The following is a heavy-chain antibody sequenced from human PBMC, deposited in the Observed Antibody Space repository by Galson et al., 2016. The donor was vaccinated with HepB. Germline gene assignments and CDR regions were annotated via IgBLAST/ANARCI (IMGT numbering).Heavy chain of an antibody. CDR2: PYYRSKWYN. D-gene: IGHD6-19*01. V-gene: IGHV6-1*01. Sequence: CAISGDSVSSTSAAWNWVRQSPSRGLEWLGRPYYRSKWYNDYAASVRSRITINPDTSRNQFSLQLNSVTPEDTAVYYCLSGWYFDTWGQGTQVTVSS. J-gene: IGHJ4*02. CDR3: LSGWYFDT. CDR1: GDSVSSTSAA.